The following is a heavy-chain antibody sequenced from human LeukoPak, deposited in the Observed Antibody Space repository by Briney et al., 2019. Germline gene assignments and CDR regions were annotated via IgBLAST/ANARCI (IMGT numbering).Heavy chain of an antibody. CDR3: AKDGYSYGYSFDY. Sequence: PGGSPRLSCAASGFTFSSYAMSWVRQAPGKGLEWVSAISGSGGSTYYADSVKGRFTISRDNSKNTLYLQMNSLRAEDTAVYYCAKDGYSYGYSFDYWGQGTLVTVSS. D-gene: IGHD5-18*01. V-gene: IGHV3-23*01. CDR2: ISGSGGST. CDR1: GFTFSSYA. J-gene: IGHJ4*02.